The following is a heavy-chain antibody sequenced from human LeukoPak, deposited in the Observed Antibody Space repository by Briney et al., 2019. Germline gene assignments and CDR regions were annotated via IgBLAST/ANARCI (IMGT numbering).Heavy chain of an antibody. CDR2: IYSGGST. D-gene: IGHD3-16*01. Sequence: PETLSLTCTVSGGSISSYYWSWIRQPPGKGLEWIGYIYSGGSTNYNPSLKSRVIISVDTSKNHFSLNLSSVTAADTAVYYCSRHAYHNPQDYFDYWGQGALVTVSS. J-gene: IGHJ4*02. V-gene: IGHV4-59*08. CDR3: SRHAYHNPQDYFDY. CDR1: GGSISSYY.